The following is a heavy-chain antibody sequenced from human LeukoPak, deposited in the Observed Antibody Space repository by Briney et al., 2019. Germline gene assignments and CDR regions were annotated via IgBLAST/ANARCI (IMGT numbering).Heavy chain of an antibody. CDR1: GYTFNSYD. V-gene: IGHV1-8*03. Sequence: ASVRVSCKSSGYTFNSYDINWVRQAPGQGLEWVGWMNPNSGNTGYSKRLQGRVNITTNTYITTDYMELSSLRSEDTAVYYCARRIAAGGTPIGYWGQGTLVTVSS. CDR3: ARRIAAGGTPIGY. CDR2: MNPNSGNT. D-gene: IGHD6-13*01. J-gene: IGHJ4*02.